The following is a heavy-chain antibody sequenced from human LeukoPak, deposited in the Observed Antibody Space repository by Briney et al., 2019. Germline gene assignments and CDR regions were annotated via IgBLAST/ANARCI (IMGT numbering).Heavy chain of an antibody. CDR3: ARVWGSMVTGALYNSYGMDV. CDR2: ISAYNGYT. Sequence: ASVKVSCKASGYTLTSFSISWVRQAPGQGLEWMGWISAYNGYTDYAQKLQGRVTMTTDTSTNTAYMELRSLRSDDTAVYYCARVWGSMVTGALYNSYGMDVWGQGTTVTVSS. V-gene: IGHV1-18*01. D-gene: IGHD5-18*01. CDR1: GYTLTSFS. J-gene: IGHJ6*02.